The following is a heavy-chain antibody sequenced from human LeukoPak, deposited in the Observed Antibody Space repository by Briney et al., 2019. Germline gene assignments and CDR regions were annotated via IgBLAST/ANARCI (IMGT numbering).Heavy chain of an antibody. CDR1: GGTFSNYA. CDR2: IIPIFGTA. V-gene: IGHV1-69*13. Sequence: SVKVSCKASGGTFSNYAISWVRQAPGQGRDWMGGIIPIFGTANYAQMFQGRATITADESTSTAYMELSSLRSEDTAVYYCARGGLIAVAGTQDAFDIWGQGTMVTVSS. J-gene: IGHJ3*02. CDR3: ARGGLIAVAGTQDAFDI. D-gene: IGHD6-19*01.